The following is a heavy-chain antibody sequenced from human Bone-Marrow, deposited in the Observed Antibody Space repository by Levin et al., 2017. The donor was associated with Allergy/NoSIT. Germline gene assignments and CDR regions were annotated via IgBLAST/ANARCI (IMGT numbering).Heavy chain of an antibody. Sequence: GESLKISCTASGFTFGDYAMSWFRQAPGKGLEWVGFIRSKAYGGTTEYAASVKGRFTISRDDSKSIAYLQMNSLKTEDTAVYYCTRNPLDGYCSSTSCYGRVFDIWGQGTMVTVSS. CDR1: GFTFGDYA. V-gene: IGHV3-49*03. CDR3: TRNPLDGYCSSTSCYGRVFDI. CDR2: IRSKAYGGTT. J-gene: IGHJ3*02. D-gene: IGHD2-2*01.